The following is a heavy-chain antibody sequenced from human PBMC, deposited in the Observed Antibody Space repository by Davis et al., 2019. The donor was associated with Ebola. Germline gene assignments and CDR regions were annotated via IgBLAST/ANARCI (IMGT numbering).Heavy chain of an antibody. CDR1: GFTFRNYA. CDR3: ATDDGYCGSTNCFDNAFDI. D-gene: IGHD2-2*01. Sequence: GESLKISCAASGFTFRNYAMHWVRQAPGKGLEWVAVVSHSEREKFYADSVKGRFTISRDNSENTLYLEMNSLRAEDTAVYYCATDDGYCGSTNCFDNAFDIWGQGTEVTVSS. V-gene: IGHV3-30*04. CDR2: VSHSEREK. J-gene: IGHJ3*02.